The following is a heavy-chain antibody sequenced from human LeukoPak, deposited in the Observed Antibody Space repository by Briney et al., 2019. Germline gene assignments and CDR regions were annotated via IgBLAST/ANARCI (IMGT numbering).Heavy chain of an antibody. CDR2: ISAYNGNT. J-gene: IGHJ6*02. CDR3: ARSMAAADYYYYYAMSV. CDR1: GYAFISYG. Sequence: ASVKVSCKASGYAFISYGITWVRQAPGQGLEWMGWISAYNGNTNYAQRLQGRVTMTADTSTSTAYMELRRLRTDDTAVYYCARSMAAADYYYYYAMSVWGQGTTVTVSS. V-gene: IGHV1-18*01. D-gene: IGHD6-13*01.